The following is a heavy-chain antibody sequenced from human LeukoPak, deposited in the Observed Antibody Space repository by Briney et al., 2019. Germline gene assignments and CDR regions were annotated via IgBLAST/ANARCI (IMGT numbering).Heavy chain of an antibody. CDR1: GLTFINFG. D-gene: IGHD3-3*01. V-gene: IGHV3-23*01. CDR2: ISGSAVIT. J-gene: IGHJ3*02. Sequence: GSLRLSCAASGLTFINFGMTWVRRAPGKGLEWVSAISGSAVITFYADSVKGRFTISRDNSKNTLYLQMNSLRAEDTALYYCAKSRLSGINDAFDIWGQGTMVTVSS. CDR3: AKSRLSGINDAFDI.